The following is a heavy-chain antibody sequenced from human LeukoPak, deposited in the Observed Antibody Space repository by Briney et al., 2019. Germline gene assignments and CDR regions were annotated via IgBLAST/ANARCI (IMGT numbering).Heavy chain of an antibody. CDR3: ARHGIAAAGRKVPYYFDY. D-gene: IGHD6-13*01. CDR1: GGSISISSYY. CDR2: IYFSGST. J-gene: IGHJ4*02. Sequence: SETLSLTCTVSGGSISISSYYWGWIRHPPGKGLEWIGSIYFSGSTYYNPSLNSRVTISVDTSKNQFSLKLSSVTAADTAVYYCARHGIAAAGRKVPYYFDYWGQGTLVTVSS. V-gene: IGHV4-39*01.